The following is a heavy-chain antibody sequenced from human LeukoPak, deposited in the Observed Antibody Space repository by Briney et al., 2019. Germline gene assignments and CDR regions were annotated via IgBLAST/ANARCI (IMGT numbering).Heavy chain of an antibody. D-gene: IGHD2-15*01. J-gene: IGHJ4*02. CDR1: GFTFSSYA. CDR2: ISYDGSNK. Sequence: GGSLRLSCAASGFTFSSYAMHWVRQAPGKGLEWVAVISYDGSNKYYADSVKGRFTISRDNSKNTLYLQMNSLRAEDTAVYYCARSRSGGSLLGYWGQGTLVTVSS. V-gene: IGHV3-30*04. CDR3: ARSRSGGSLLGY.